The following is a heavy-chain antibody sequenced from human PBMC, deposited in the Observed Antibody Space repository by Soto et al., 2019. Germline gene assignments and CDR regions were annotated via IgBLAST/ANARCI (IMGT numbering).Heavy chain of an antibody. CDR2: IIPIFGSA. Sequence: QVQLVQSGAEVKKPGSSVKVSCKASGGTFSSFAISWVRQAPEQGLQWMGGIIPIFGSAAYTQNFQGRVTITADESTTTAYMELSSLRSEDTAVYYCARGLRGLMAAAGTDLYYYGMDVWGQGTTVTVSS. CDR3: ARGLRGLMAAAGTDLYYYGMDV. J-gene: IGHJ6*02. D-gene: IGHD6-13*01. V-gene: IGHV1-69*01. CDR1: GGTFSSFA.